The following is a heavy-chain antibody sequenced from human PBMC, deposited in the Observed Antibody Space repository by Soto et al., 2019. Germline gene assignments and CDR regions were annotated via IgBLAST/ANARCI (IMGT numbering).Heavy chain of an antibody. CDR2: IYYSGST. CDR3: ARRYGYSFDY. CDR1: GSSISSYY. Sequence: SSETLSLTCTVSGSSISSYYWTWFRQHTGKGLEWIGYIYYSGSTNYNPSLKSRVTISVETSKNQFSLKLSSVTAADTAVYYCARRYGYSFDYWGQGTLVTVSS. V-gene: IGHV4-59*08. J-gene: IGHJ4*02. D-gene: IGHD1-1*01.